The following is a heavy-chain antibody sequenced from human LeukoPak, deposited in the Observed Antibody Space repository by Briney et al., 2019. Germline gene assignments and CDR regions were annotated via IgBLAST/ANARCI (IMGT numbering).Heavy chain of an antibody. CDR2: IRPEGTTT. Sequence: GGSLRLSCAASVFTLTAYWMYWVRQAPGKGLVWVSRIRPEGTTTAYADSVKGRFTIARDNAKNTLFLQMNILSAEDTAVYYCARDLDWILFDYWGQGTLVTVSS. J-gene: IGHJ4*02. V-gene: IGHV3-74*03. CDR3: ARDLDWILFDY. D-gene: IGHD3-9*01. CDR1: VFTLTAYW.